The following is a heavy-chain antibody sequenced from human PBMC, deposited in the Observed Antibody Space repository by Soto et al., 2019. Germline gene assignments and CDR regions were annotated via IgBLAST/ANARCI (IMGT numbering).Heavy chain of an antibody. Sequence: QVQLQESGPGQVKPSETLSLTCTVSGASINSGGYYWSWIRQLPGKGLEWIGYIYFSGSTYYNPSLESRVTISLDTSQNQFSLKLSSVTAADTAMYFCASGDAWEALLAHWGQGILVTVSS. CDR1: GASINSGGYY. J-gene: IGHJ4*02. V-gene: IGHV4-31*03. D-gene: IGHD4-17*01. CDR2: IYFSGST. CDR3: ASGDAWEALLAH.